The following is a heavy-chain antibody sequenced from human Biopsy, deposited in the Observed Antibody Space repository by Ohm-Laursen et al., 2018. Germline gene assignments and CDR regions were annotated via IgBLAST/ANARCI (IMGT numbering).Heavy chain of an antibody. J-gene: IGHJ2*01. Sequence: TLSLTCPVSGGSIGGGEYYWNWIRQHPGKGLEWIGLISYSGTTFYNPSLESLLTISIDTSKNHFSPNLRSVTAADTAVYYCARGVPHYDGSGFPLAGYWYFDLWGRGTLVTVSS. CDR3: ARGVPHYDGSGFPLAGYWYFDL. CDR1: GGSIGGGEYY. D-gene: IGHD3-22*01. V-gene: IGHV4-31*01. CDR2: ISYSGTT.